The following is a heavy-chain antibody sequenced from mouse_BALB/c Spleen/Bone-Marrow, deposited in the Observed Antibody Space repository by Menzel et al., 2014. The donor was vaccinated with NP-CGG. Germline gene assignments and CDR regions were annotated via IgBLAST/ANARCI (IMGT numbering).Heavy chain of an antibody. CDR1: GFDFRRYW. V-gene: IGHV4-1*02. Sequence: EVQLVESGGGLVQPGGSLKLSCAASGFDFRRYWMSWVRQAPGKGLERIGEINPDSSTINYTPSLKDKFIISRDNSKNTMYLRLNKGRSDDTALYYCARRDYYGYLNYWGQGTTLTVSS. CDR2: INPDSSTI. J-gene: IGHJ2*01. D-gene: IGHD1-1*01. CDR3: ARRDYYGYLNY.